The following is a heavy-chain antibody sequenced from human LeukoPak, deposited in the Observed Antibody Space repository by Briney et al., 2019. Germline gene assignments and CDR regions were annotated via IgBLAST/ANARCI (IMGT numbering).Heavy chain of an antibody. CDR2: ISYDGSNK. J-gene: IGHJ5*02. D-gene: IGHD3-9*01. V-gene: IGHV3-30-3*01. Sequence: GGSLRLSCAASGFTFSSYAMHWVRQAPGKGLEWVAVISYDGSNKYYADSVKGRFTISRDNSKNTLYLQMNSLRAEDTAVYYCAREYAERYDILTGYYHLWGQGTLVTVSS. CDR3: AREYAERYDILTGYYHL. CDR1: GFTFSSYA.